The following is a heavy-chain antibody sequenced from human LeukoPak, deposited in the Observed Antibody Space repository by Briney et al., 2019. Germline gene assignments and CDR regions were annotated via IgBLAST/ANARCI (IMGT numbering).Heavy chain of an antibody. V-gene: IGHV3-21*01. CDR3: ARVGAQWLVPGQGNFDY. D-gene: IGHD6-19*01. J-gene: IGHJ4*02. CDR1: GVHINSYS. CDR2: ISSTSNDI. Sequence: PGGSLRRSCAASGVHINSYSVNWVRQAAGKGLEWVSSISSTSNDIYYADSVTGRFTISRDNAKHSLYLQMNSLRAEDTALFYCARVGAQWLVPGQGNFDYWGQGTLATVSS.